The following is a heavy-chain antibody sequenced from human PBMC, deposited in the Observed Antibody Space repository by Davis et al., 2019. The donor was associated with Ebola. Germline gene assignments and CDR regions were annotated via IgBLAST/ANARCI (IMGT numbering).Heavy chain of an antibody. V-gene: IGHV3-30-3*01. CDR3: ARDVVAATNWFDP. CDR1: GFTFSSYA. Sequence: PGGSLRLSCAASGFTFSSYAMHWVRQAPGKGLEWVAVISYDGSNKYYADSVKGRFTISRDNSKNTLYLQMNSLRAEDTAVYYCARDVVAATNWFDPWGQGTLVTVSS. J-gene: IGHJ5*02. CDR2: ISYDGSNK. D-gene: IGHD2-15*01.